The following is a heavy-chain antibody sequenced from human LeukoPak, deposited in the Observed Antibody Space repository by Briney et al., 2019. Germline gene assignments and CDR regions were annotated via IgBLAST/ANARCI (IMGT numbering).Heavy chain of an antibody. Sequence: PGRSLRLSCAASGFTFSSYGMHWVRQAPGKGLEWVAVISYDGSNKYYADSVKGRFTISRDNSKNTLYPQMNSLRTEDTAVYYCAKDGRALEGGDYWGQGTLVTVSS. CDR2: ISYDGSNK. CDR1: GFTFSSYG. CDR3: AKDGRALEGGDY. J-gene: IGHJ4*02. V-gene: IGHV3-30*18. D-gene: IGHD1-1*01.